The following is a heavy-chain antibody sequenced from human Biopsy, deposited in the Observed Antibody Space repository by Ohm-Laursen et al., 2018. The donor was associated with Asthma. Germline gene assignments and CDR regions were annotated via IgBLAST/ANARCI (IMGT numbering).Heavy chain of an antibody. CDR3: ARCQVGYSSGWSLLLKKIYYSGMDV. Sequence: SSVKVSCNAPGGTFGNFAISWVRQAPGQGLEWLGGIMTVFGTTNYAQKVQGRVTITADESTSTAYMEVTSLRSEDTAIYYCARCQVGYSSGWSLLLKKIYYSGMDVWGQGTAVTVSS. CDR2: IMTVFGTT. D-gene: IGHD6-19*01. V-gene: IGHV1-69*01. J-gene: IGHJ6*02. CDR1: GGTFGNFA.